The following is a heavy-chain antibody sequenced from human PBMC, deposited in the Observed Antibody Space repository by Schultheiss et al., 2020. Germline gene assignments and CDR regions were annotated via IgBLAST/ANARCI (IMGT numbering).Heavy chain of an antibody. CDR3: ATTASGSYYGDAFDI. Sequence: ASVKVSCKASGYTFTSYAMHWVRQAPGQRLEWMGWINAGNGNTKYSQKFQGRVTITRDTSASTAYMELSSLRSEDTAVYYCATTASGSYYGDAFDIWGQGTMVTVSS. J-gene: IGHJ3*02. V-gene: IGHV1-3*01. D-gene: IGHD1-26*01. CDR1: GYTFTSYA. CDR2: INAGNGNT.